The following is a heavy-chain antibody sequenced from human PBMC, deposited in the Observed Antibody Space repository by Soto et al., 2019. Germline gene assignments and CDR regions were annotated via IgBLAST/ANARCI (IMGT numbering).Heavy chain of an antibody. D-gene: IGHD6-13*01. CDR3: ARHRVGISWYADY. J-gene: IGHJ4*02. Sequence: QLQLQESGSGLVKPSETLSLTCSVSGGSISSGGYSWSWIRQPPGKGLEWIGYTYHSGSTHYNPSLKSRVTISVDRSKNQFSLKLTSVTAADPAVSYCARHRVGISWYADYWGRGTRVTVSS. CDR2: TYHSGST. V-gene: IGHV4-30-2*01. CDR1: GGSISSGGYS.